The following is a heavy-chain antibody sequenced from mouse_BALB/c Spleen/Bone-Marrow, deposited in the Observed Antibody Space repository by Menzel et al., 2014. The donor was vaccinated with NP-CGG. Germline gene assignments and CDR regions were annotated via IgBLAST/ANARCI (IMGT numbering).Heavy chain of an antibody. CDR1: GYSITSDYA. Sequence: EVMLVESGPGLVKPSQSLSLTCTVTGYSITSDYAWNWIRQFPGNKLEWMGYITYSGSTSYNPSLKSRISITRDTSKNQYILQLNSVTTEDTATYYCARYYDYDGDYFDYWGQGTTLTVSS. CDR3: ARYYDYDGDYFDY. J-gene: IGHJ2*01. D-gene: IGHD2-4*01. V-gene: IGHV3-2*02. CDR2: ITYSGST.